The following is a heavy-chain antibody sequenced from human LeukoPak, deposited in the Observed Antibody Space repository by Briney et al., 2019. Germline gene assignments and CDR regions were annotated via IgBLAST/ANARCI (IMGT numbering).Heavy chain of an antibody. CDR1: GFTFSSYW. J-gene: IGHJ3*02. CDR2: INSDGGST. D-gene: IGHD5-12*01. CDR3: ARACRGYVDAFDI. V-gene: IGHV3-74*01. Sequence: GSLRLSCAASGFTFSSYWMHWVRQAPGKGLVWVSRINSDGGSTSYADSVKGRFTISRDNAKNTLYLQMNSLRAEDTAVYYCARACRGYVDAFDIWGQGTMVTVSS.